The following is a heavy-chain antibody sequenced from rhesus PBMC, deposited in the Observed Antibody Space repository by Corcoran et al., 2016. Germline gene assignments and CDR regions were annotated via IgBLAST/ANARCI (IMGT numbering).Heavy chain of an antibody. V-gene: IGHV4-81*01. CDR1: GGSISGYY. J-gene: IGHJ4*01. CDR2: IDGKRAGT. D-gene: IGHD4-23*01. Sequence: QVQLQESGPGLVKPSETLSLTCTVSGGSISGYYWSWIRQPPGKGLEWSGNIDGKRAGTNYNPSLKSRVTISKDTSKNQFSLKLSSVTAADTAVYYCARGRIQSDYWGQGVLVTVSS. CDR3: ARGRIQSDY.